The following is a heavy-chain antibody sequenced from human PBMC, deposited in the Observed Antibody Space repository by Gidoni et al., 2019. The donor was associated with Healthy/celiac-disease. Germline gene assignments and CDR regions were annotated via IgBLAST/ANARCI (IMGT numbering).Heavy chain of an antibody. V-gene: IGHV3-9*01. Sequence: EVQLVESGGGLVQPGRSLRLSCAASGFTFDDYAMHWVRQAPGKGLEWVSGIIWNSGSIGYADSVKGRFTISRDNAKNSLYLQMNSLRAEDTALYYCAKARYGDYANYGMDVWGQGTTVTVSS. CDR2: IIWNSGSI. J-gene: IGHJ6*02. CDR3: AKARYGDYANYGMDV. D-gene: IGHD4-17*01. CDR1: GFTFDDYA.